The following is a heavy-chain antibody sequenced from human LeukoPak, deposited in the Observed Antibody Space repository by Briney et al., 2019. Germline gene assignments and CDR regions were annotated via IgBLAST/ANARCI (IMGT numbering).Heavy chain of an antibody. CDR1: GRYKNSYY. Sequence: PSDTLSLTCTVSGRYKNSYYWSWIRQPPGGGVEWIGYIFNSGSTNYNPSLKSRVTISVDTSKNQFSLKLSSVTAADTAVYFCALGDCSSTSCYVFDYWGQGTLVTVSS. V-gene: IGHV4-59*07. D-gene: IGHD2-2*01. CDR2: IFNSGST. J-gene: IGHJ4*02. CDR3: ALGDCSSTSCYVFDY.